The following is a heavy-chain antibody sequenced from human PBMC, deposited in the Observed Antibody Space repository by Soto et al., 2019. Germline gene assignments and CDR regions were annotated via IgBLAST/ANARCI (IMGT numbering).Heavy chain of an antibody. J-gene: IGHJ3*02. CDR1: GFNFSDYY. V-gene: IGHV3-11*05. CDR3: ARDGSGESDNSDI. D-gene: IGHD3-22*01. Sequence: QVQLVQSGGGLVRPGGSLRLSCAASGFNFSDYYMSWIRQAPGKGLEWISYITSGGDYTAYGDSVKGRFSISRDNTKNSLYLRLNSLRAEDTAIYYCARDGSGESDNSDIWGQGTMVTVSS. CDR2: ITSGGDYT.